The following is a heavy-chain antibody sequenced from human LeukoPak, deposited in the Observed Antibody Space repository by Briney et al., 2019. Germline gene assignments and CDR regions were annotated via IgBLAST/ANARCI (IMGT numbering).Heavy chain of an antibody. J-gene: IGHJ3*02. V-gene: IGHV1-2*02. CDR2: INPKNAGT. CDR3: ARVRDGYNDAYDI. D-gene: IGHD5-24*01. CDR1: GYTFTGHY. Sequence: AASVKVSCKASGYTFTGHYMHWVRQAPGQGLEWMGWINPKNAGTNFARRFQGRVTMTRDTPTSTVYMELSSLRSEDTAVYYCARVRDGYNDAYDIWGQGTMVTVPS.